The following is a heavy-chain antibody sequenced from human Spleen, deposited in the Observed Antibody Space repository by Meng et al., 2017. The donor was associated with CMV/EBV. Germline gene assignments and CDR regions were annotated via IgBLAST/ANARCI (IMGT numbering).Heavy chain of an antibody. Sequence: ASVKVSCKASGYTFTTYGISWVRQAPGQGLEWMGWISGYNGNTNYARELQGRVTMTTDTSTTTVYMELRSLRSDDTAVYYCARGYYGSGSYYGEIDFWGQGTLVTVS. CDR2: ISGYNGNT. D-gene: IGHD3-10*01. CDR3: ARGYYGSGSYYGEIDF. J-gene: IGHJ4*02. CDR1: GYTFTTYG. V-gene: IGHV1-18*01.